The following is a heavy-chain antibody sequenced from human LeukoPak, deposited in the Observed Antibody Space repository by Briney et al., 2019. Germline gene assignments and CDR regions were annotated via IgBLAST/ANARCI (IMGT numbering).Heavy chain of an antibody. CDR3: ARALRSLTGDFDYYFDY. J-gene: IGHJ4*02. V-gene: IGHV1-69*13. CDR1: GGTFSSYP. D-gene: IGHD7-27*01. Sequence: SVKVSCKASGGTFSSYPITWVRQAPGRGLEWMGGIIPIFGTANYAQKFQGRVTITADESTSTAYMELSSLRSEDTAVYYCARALRSLTGDFDYYFDYWGQGTLVTVSS. CDR2: IIPIFGTA.